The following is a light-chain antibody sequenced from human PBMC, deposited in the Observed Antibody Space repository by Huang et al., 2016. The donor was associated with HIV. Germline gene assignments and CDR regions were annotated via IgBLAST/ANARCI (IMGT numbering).Light chain of an antibody. CDR1: QSLLHSNGYNY. CDR2: MGS. Sequence: DIVMTQSPLSLSVTPGEPASISCRSRQSLLHSNGYNYLDWYLQKPGQSPQLLIYMGSKRASGVPDRLSGSGAGTEFTLKISRVEADDVGVYYCMQGLQTLPFTFGPGTKVDIK. V-gene: IGKV2-28*01. CDR3: MQGLQTLPFT. J-gene: IGKJ3*01.